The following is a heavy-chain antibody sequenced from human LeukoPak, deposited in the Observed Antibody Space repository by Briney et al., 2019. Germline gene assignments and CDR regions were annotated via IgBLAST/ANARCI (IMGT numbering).Heavy chain of an antibody. V-gene: IGHV3-30*04. Sequence: GGSLRLSCAASGFTFSSYAMHWVRQAPGKGLEWVAVLSYDGNNKYYADSVKGRFTISRDNSKNTVYVQMNSLRAEDTALYYGARDGPEGSGSYMDVWGKGTTVTVSS. CDR2: LSYDGNNK. CDR1: GFTFSSYA. J-gene: IGHJ6*03. D-gene: IGHD3-10*01. CDR3: ARDGPEGSGSYMDV.